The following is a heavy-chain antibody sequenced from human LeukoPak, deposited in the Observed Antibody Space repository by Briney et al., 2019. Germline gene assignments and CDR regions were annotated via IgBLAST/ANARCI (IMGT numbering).Heavy chain of an antibody. Sequence: PGGSLRLSCAASGFTFSSYAMSWVRQAPGKGLEWVSAISGSGDGTYYADSAKGRFTISRDNSKNTLYLQMNSLRAEDTAVYYCAYRLAVALSPPDAFDVWGQGTMVTVSS. CDR2: ISGSGDGT. CDR1: GFTFSSYA. D-gene: IGHD6-19*01. J-gene: IGHJ3*01. CDR3: AYRLAVALSPPDAFDV. V-gene: IGHV3-23*01.